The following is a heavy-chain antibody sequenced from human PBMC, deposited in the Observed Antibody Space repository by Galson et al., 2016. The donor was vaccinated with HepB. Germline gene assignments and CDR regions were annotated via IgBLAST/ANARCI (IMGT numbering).Heavy chain of an antibody. CDR2: INAGTGNT. Sequence: SVKVSCKASGYTFTSYTIHWVRQAPGQGLEWMGWINAGTGNTKYSQNFQGRVTITRDTSASTAYMELSSLRSEDTAVYYCARDLGHNILTGYTYYYFYGMDVWGQGTTVTGSS. CDR3: ARDLGHNILTGYTYYYFYGMDV. CDR1: GYTFTSYT. J-gene: IGHJ6*02. V-gene: IGHV1-3*01. D-gene: IGHD3-9*01.